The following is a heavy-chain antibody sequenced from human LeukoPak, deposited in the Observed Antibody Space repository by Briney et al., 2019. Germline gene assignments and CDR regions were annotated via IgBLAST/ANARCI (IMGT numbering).Heavy chain of an antibody. CDR3: ARSEVTYYGSKNSLWPDAFDF. Sequence: AEPLTLPCRVSGASIISYYWSWVRLSPGKALEWIGYIFNTGSTNYNPSLKSRVTISMDTSQMQFSLRLNSVTAADTAVYYCARSEVTYYGSKNSLWPDAFDFWGQGTVVTVSS. V-gene: IGHV4-4*09. J-gene: IGHJ3*01. CDR2: IFNTGST. CDR1: GASIISYY. D-gene: IGHD3-10*01.